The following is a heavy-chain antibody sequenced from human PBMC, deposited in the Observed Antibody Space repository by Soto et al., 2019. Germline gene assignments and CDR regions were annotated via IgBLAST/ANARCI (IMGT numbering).Heavy chain of an antibody. CDR3: ARGADCSGGCCYRHYYYYGMDV. Sequence: QVQLVQSGAEVKKPGASVKVSCKASGYTFTSYGISWVRQAPGQGLEWMGWISAYNGNTNYAQKLQGRVTMTTDTSTSTAYMELRSLRSDDTAVYYCARGADCSGGCCYRHYYYYGMDVWGQGTTVTVSS. J-gene: IGHJ6*02. V-gene: IGHV1-18*01. CDR2: ISAYNGNT. CDR1: GYTFTSYG. D-gene: IGHD2-15*01.